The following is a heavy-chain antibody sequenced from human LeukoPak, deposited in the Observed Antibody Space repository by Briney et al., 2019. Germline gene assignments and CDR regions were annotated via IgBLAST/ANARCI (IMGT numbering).Heavy chain of an antibody. Sequence: SETLSLTCPVSGGSISTSGYYWSWIRQPPGKGLEWIGYIYYSGNTYYNPSLKSRVTISVDTSKNQLSLKMSSVTAADTAVYYCAREDIVVVPAVDYWGQGTLVTVSS. V-gene: IGHV4-39*01. CDR3: AREDIVVVPAVDY. D-gene: IGHD2-2*01. J-gene: IGHJ4*02. CDR2: IYYSGNT. CDR1: GGSISTSGYY.